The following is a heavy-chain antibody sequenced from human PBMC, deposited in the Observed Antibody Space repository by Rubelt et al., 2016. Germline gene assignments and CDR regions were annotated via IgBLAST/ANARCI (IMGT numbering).Heavy chain of an antibody. CDR2: INSDGSTT. CDR1: GFTFSTYN. D-gene: IGHD7-27*01. V-gene: IGHV3-74*01. J-gene: IGHJ4*02. CDR3: ARDRTGDPRDY. Sequence: EVQLVESGGGLVQPGGSLRLSCAASGFTFSTYNMNWVRQAPGKGLVWVSRINSDGSTTTYADSVKGRFHFSRDNAKNTLYLQMNRLRAEDTAVYYCARDRTGDPRDYWGQGTLVTVSS.